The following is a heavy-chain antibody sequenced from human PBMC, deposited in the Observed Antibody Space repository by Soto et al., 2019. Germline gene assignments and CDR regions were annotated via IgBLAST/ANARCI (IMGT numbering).Heavy chain of an antibody. D-gene: IGHD1-26*01. CDR1: GFTVSSDY. V-gene: IGHV3-53*01. CDR2: IYSGGST. CDR3: ARGSSGSYGG. Sequence: GGSLRLSCAASGFTVSSDYMSWVCQAPGKGLEWVSVIYSGGSTYYADSVKGRFTISRDNSKNTLYLQMNSLRAEDTAVYYCARGSSGSYGGWGQGTMVTVSS. J-gene: IGHJ3*01.